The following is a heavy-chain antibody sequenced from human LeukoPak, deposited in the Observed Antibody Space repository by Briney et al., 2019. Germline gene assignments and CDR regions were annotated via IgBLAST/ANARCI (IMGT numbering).Heavy chain of an antibody. D-gene: IGHD4-17*01. CDR1: GFTFSSYA. CDR2: ISGSGGST. V-gene: IGHV3-23*01. J-gene: IGHJ6*02. CDR3: AKTGLRPYYYYCGMDV. Sequence: GGSLRLSCAASGFTFSSYAMSWVRQAPGKGLEWVSAISGSGGSTYYADSVKGRFTISRDNSKNTLYLQMNSLRAEDTAVFYCAKTGLRPYYYYCGMDVWGQGTTVTVSS.